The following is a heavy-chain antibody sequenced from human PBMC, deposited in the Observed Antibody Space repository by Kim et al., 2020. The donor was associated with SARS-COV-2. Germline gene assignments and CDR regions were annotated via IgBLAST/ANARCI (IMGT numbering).Heavy chain of an antibody. D-gene: IGHD6-19*01. CDR2: IWYDGSNK. Sequence: GGSLRLSCAASGFTFSSYGMHWVRQAPGKGLEWVAVIWYDGSNKYYADSVKGRFTISRDNSKNTLYLQMNSLRAEDTAVNYCAKDQYSSGQQLDYWGQGTLVTVSS. V-gene: IGHV3-33*06. CDR1: GFTFSSYG. J-gene: IGHJ4*02. CDR3: AKDQYSSGQQLDY.